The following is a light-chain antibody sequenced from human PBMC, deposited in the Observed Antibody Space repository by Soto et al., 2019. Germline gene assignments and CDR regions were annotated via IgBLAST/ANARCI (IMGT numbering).Light chain of an antibody. V-gene: IGKV1-16*02. J-gene: IGKJ5*01. CDR1: QGIINY. CDR3: QQYNVLGG. CDR2: AAS. Sequence: DIQLTQSPSSLSASVGDRVTITCRASQGIINYFPWFQQNPGKAHNSLIYAASSLQSGVPSKFSGSGSGTDFTLTISILQPEDFANYCCQQYNVLGGFGQGTRLEIK.